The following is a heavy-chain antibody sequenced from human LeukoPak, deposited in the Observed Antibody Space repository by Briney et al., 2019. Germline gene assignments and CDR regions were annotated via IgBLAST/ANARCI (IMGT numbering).Heavy chain of an antibody. CDR2: IIPIFGTA. CDR3: ARSLTGTTDFDY. CDR1: GGTFSSYA. D-gene: IGHD1-7*01. J-gene: IGHJ4*02. V-gene: IGHV1-69*05. Sequence: ASVKVSCKASGGTFSSYAISWVRQAPGQGLEWMGRIIPIFGTANYAQKFQGGVMITTDESTSTAYMELSSLRSEDTAVYYCARSLTGTTDFDYWGQGTLVTVSS.